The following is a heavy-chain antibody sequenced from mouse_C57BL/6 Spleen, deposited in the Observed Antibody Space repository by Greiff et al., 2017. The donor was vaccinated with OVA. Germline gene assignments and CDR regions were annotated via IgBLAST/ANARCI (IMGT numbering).Heavy chain of an antibody. V-gene: IGHV1-80*01. D-gene: IGHD2-4*01. CDR1: GYAFSSYW. Sequence: QVHVKQSGAELVKPGASVKISCKASGYAFSSYWMNWVKQRPGKGLEWIGQIYPGDGDTNYNGKFKGKATLTADKSSSTAYMQLSSLTSEDSAVYFCARRWDYDYVFAYWGQGTLVTVSA. J-gene: IGHJ3*01. CDR2: IYPGDGDT. CDR3: ARRWDYDYVFAY.